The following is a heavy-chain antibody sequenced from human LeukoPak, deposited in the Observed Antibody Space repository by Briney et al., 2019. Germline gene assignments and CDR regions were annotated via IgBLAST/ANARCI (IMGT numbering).Heavy chain of an antibody. D-gene: IGHD3-16*01. CDR2: IIPIFGTA. Sequence: ASVTVSCKASGGTFSSYAISWVRQAPGQGLEWMGGIIPIFGTANYAQKFQGRVTITADESTSTAYMELSSLRAEDTAVYYCARGEEGQTLTYYFDYWGQGTLVTVSS. V-gene: IGHV1-69*13. CDR3: ARGEEGQTLTYYFDY. CDR1: GGTFSSYA. J-gene: IGHJ4*02.